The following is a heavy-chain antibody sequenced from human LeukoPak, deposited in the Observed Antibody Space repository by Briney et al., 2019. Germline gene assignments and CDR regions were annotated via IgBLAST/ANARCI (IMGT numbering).Heavy chain of an antibody. CDR2: IYSSGSN. Sequence: SETLSLTCTVSGGSISGYFRSWIRQPAGKGLEWIGRIYSSGSNNYNPSLKSRVTMSLDTSKNHLSLNLSSVTAADTAVYYCAREPTSGREPTSGRPLDYWGQGTLVTVSS. V-gene: IGHV4-4*07. CDR1: GGSISGYF. D-gene: IGHD5-12*01. J-gene: IGHJ4*02. CDR3: AREPTSGREPTSGRPLDY.